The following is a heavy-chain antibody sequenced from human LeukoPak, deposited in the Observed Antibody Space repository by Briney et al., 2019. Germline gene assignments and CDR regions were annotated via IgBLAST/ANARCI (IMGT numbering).Heavy chain of an antibody. D-gene: IGHD2-15*01. CDR1: GGSVSDYY. J-gene: IGHJ5*02. Sequence: KPSETLSLTCTISGGSVSDYYWSWIRQSPGKGLEWIGYIYHTGSTSYSPSLKSRVTISADTSQNQFSLKLSSVTAADTAVYYCARVIVVAATHANWFDPWGQGTLVTVSS. CDR2: IYHTGST. CDR3: ARVIVVAATHANWFDP. V-gene: IGHV4-59*02.